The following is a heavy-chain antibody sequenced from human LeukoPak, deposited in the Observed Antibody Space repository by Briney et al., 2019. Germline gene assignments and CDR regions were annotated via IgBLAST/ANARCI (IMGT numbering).Heavy chain of an antibody. CDR2: IIPIFGTA. J-gene: IGHJ1*01. D-gene: IGHD3-9*01. CDR1: GGTFSSYA. CDR3: ARSSSGDILTGRNEYFQH. V-gene: IGHV1-69*13. Sequence: SVKVSCKASGGTFSSYAISWVRQAPGQGLEWRGGIIPIFGTANYAQKFQGRVTITADESTSTAYMELSSLRSEDTAVYYCARSSSGDILTGRNEYFQHWGQGTLVTVSS.